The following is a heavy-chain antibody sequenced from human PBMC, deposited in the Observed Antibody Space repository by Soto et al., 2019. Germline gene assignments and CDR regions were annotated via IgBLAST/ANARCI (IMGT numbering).Heavy chain of an antibody. CDR1: GLTFSGSA. CDR2: IRGKANSYAT. V-gene: IGHV3-73*01. CDR3: TRHFKYSSSTSMDV. D-gene: IGHD6-6*01. J-gene: IGHJ6*02. Sequence: EVQLVESGGGLVQPGGSLKLSCAASGLTFSGSAMHWVRQASGKGLEWVGRIRGKANSYATAYAASVKGRFTISRDDSENTAYLQMNSLQTEDTAVYYCTRHFKYSSSTSMDVWGQGTTVTVSS.